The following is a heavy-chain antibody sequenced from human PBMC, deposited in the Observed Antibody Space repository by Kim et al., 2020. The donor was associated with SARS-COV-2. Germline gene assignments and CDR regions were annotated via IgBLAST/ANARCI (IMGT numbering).Heavy chain of an antibody. D-gene: IGHD6-13*01. Sequence: ASVKVSCKASGYTFTSYAMHWVRQAPGQRLEWMGWINAGNGNTKYSQKFQGRVTITRDTSASTAYMELSSLRSEDTAVYYCARVPRSYRQQLVMGAFDIWGQGTMVTVSS. CDR3: ARVPRSYRQQLVMGAFDI. CDR1: GYTFTSYA. V-gene: IGHV1-3*01. J-gene: IGHJ3*02. CDR2: INAGNGNT.